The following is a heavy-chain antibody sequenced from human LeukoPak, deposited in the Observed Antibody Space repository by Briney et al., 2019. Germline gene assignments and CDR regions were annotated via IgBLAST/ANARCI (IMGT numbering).Heavy chain of an antibody. V-gene: IGHV4-4*02. Sequence: PSETLSLTCAVSGGSIISINWWSWVRQPPGKGLEWIGEIYHSGSTNYNPSLKSRVTISVDKSKDQFSLKLSSVTAADTAVYYCATSSSGWASYGMDVWGQGTTVTVSS. D-gene: IGHD6-25*01. CDR1: GGSIISINW. CDR3: ATSSSGWASYGMDV. J-gene: IGHJ6*02. CDR2: IYHSGST.